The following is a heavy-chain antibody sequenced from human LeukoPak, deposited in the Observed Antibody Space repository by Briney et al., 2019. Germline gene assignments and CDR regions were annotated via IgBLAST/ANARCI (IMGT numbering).Heavy chain of an antibody. J-gene: IGHJ6*02. CDR3: ARSVVAATRRYYYYYYGMDV. CDR1: DGSITTYY. CDR2: IYYSGST. D-gene: IGHD2-15*01. Sequence: SETLSLTCTVSDGSITTYYWSWIRQPPGKGLEWIGYIYYSGSTNYNPSLKSRVTISVDTSKKQFALKLSSVTAADTAVYYCARSVVAATRRYYYYYYGMDVWGQGTTVTVSS. V-gene: IGHV4-59*08.